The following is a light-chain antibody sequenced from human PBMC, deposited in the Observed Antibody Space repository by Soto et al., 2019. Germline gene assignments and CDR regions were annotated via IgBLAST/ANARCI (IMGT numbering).Light chain of an antibody. CDR3: HQRQSSTRT. V-gene: IGKV3D-20*02. Sequence: EIVLTQSPGTLSLSPGERATLSCGASQSVISTYLAWYRQKPGQAPRILMYDASTRAAGIPARLSASGSGTDLTLTISDVQNEDFELYYCHQRQSSTRTFGQGTKVDIK. CDR1: QSVISTY. J-gene: IGKJ1*01. CDR2: DAS.